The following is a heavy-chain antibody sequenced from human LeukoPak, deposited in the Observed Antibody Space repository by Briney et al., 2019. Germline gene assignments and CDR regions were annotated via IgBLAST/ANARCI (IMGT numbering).Heavy chain of an antibody. Sequence: ASVTVSCKASGYTFTSYDINWVRQATGQGLEWMGWMNPNSGNTGYAQKFQGRVTMTRNTSISTAYMELSSLRSEDTAVYYCARGPQYGDYFARYNWFDPWGQGTLVTVSS. J-gene: IGHJ5*02. CDR3: ARGPQYGDYFARYNWFDP. CDR2: MNPNSGNT. CDR1: GYTFTSYD. D-gene: IGHD4-17*01. V-gene: IGHV1-8*01.